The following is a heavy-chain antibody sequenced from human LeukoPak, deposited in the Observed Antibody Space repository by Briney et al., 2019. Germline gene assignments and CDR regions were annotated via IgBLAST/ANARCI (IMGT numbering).Heavy chain of an antibody. CDR2: ISSSSSYI. D-gene: IGHD2-21*02. CDR1: GFSFSSYT. Sequence: GGSLRLSCAASGFSFSSYTMHWVRQAPGKGLEWVSIISSSSSYIYYADSVKGRFTISRDNAKNALYLQMNSLRVEDTAVYYCARDGRCGGDCYASWGQGTPVTVSS. V-gene: IGHV3-21*01. CDR3: ARDGRCGGDCYAS. J-gene: IGHJ4*02.